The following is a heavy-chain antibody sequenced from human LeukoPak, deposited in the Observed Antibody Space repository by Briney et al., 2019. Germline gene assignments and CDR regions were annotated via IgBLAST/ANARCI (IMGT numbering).Heavy chain of an antibody. Sequence: QTLSLTCAISGDSVSSNSVTWNWTRQSPSRGLEWLGRTYYRSTWYNDYAVSVRGRITVNPDTSKNQFSLHLNSVTPEDTAVYYCARRLTQYDCFDPWGQGILVTVSS. CDR1: GDSVSSNSVT. CDR3: ARRLTQYDCFDP. V-gene: IGHV6-1*01. J-gene: IGHJ5*02. D-gene: IGHD2-2*01. CDR2: TYYRSTWYN.